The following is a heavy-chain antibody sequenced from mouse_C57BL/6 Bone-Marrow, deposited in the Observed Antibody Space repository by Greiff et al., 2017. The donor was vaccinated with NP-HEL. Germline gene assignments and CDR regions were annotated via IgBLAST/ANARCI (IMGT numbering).Heavy chain of an antibody. Sequence: EVKLQESGAELVRPGASVKLSCTASGFNIKDYYMHWVKQRPEQGLEWIGRIDPEDGDTEYAPKFQGKATMTADTSSNTAYLQLSSLTSEDTAVYYCTTRYSNPYYYAMDYWGQGTSVTVSS. CDR1: GFNIKDYY. V-gene: IGHV14-1*01. J-gene: IGHJ4*01. D-gene: IGHD2-5*01. CDR3: TTRYSNPYYYAMDY. CDR2: IDPEDGDT.